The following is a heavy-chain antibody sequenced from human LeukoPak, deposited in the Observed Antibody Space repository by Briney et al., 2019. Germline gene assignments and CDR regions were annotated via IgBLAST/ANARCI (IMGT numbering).Heavy chain of an antibody. Sequence: SETLSLTCAVYGGSFSGYYWSWIRQPPGKGLEWIGEINHSGSTNYNPSLKSRVTISEDTSKNQFSLKLSSVTAADTAVYYCARGVWYSGSYSNYYYYYGMDVWGQGTTVTVSS. CDR1: GGSFSGYY. CDR3: ARGVWYSGSYSNYYYYYGMDV. J-gene: IGHJ6*02. D-gene: IGHD1-26*01. V-gene: IGHV4-34*01. CDR2: INHSGST.